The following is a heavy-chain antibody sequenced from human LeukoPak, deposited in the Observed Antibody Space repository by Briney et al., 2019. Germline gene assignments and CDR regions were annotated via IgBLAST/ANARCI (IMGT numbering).Heavy chain of an antibody. CDR3: AKPSYYDSSGCFDC. D-gene: IGHD3-22*01. CDR1: GFIVSANY. CDR2: IYSGGSP. Sequence: GGSLRLSCAASGFIVSANYMNWVRQAPGKGLEWVSVIYSGGSPFYADSVKGRFTISRDNSKNTLYLQMNSLRAEDTAVYYCAKPSYYDSSGCFDCWGQGTLVTVSS. J-gene: IGHJ4*02. V-gene: IGHV3-53*01.